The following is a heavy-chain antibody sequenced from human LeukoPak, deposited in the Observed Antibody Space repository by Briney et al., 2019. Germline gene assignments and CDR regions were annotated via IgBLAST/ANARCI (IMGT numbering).Heavy chain of an antibody. CDR3: ARAVRAVATYYYYMDV. Sequence: SVKVSCKASGGTFSSYAISWVRQAPGQGLEWMGGIIPIFGTANYAQKFQGRVTITTDESTSTAYMELSSLRSEDTAVYYCARAVRAVATYYYYMDVWGKGTTVTVSS. J-gene: IGHJ6*03. CDR2: IIPIFGTA. CDR1: GGTFSSYA. D-gene: IGHD6-19*01. V-gene: IGHV1-69*05.